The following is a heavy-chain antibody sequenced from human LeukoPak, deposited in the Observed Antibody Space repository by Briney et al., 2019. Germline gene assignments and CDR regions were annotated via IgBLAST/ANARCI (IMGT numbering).Heavy chain of an antibody. CDR3: ARGHQFLDAFDI. V-gene: IGHV3-21*01. CDR1: GFIFSTYG. J-gene: IGHJ3*02. Sequence: GGSLRLSCAASGFIFSTYGMNWVRQAPGKGLEWVSSISATSSYIYYADSVKGRFTISRDNAKNSLYLQMNSLRAEDTAVYYCARGHQFLDAFDIWGQGTKVTISS. CDR2: ISATSSYI.